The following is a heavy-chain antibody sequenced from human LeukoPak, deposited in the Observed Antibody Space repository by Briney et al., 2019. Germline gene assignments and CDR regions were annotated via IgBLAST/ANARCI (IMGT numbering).Heavy chain of an antibody. CDR1: GYSFTYW. V-gene: IGHV5-51*01. CDR3: ASARHGDYVWDY. J-gene: IGHJ4*02. D-gene: IGHD4-17*01. CDR2: IYSGDSHT. Sequence: NRGESLKISCKGSGYSFTYWIGWVRQMPGKGLEWMEIIYSGDSHTKYSPSFQGRVTISADKSISTAYLQWSSLEASDTAMYYCASARHGDYVWDYWGQGTLVTVSS.